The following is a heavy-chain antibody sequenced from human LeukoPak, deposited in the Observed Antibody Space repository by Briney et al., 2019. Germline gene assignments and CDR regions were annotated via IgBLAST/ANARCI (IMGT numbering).Heavy chain of an antibody. CDR1: GFTSGDYA. V-gene: IGHV3-66*02. J-gene: IGHJ3*02. D-gene: IGHD3-9*01. CDR3: AREPDDILTGYYPDDAFDI. CDR2: IYSGGST. Sequence: PGGSLRLSCTASGFTSGDYAMSWVRQAPGKGLEWVSVIYSGGSTSYADSVKGRFTISRDNSKNTRYLQMNSLRAEDTAVYYCAREPDDILTGYYPDDAFDIWGQGTMVTVSS.